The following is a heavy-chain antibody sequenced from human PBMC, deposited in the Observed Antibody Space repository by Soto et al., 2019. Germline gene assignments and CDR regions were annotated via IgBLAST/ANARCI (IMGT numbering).Heavy chain of an antibody. Sequence: QVQLVESGGGVVQPGRSLRLSCAASGLTFSSYGFHWVRQAPGKGLEWVALIKYDGSNKEYADSVKGRFTVSRDNSKNXLYLQMNSLRAEDTAIYYCARELGYCRGGNCYFDYWGQGTLVTVSS. CDR2: IKYDGSNK. D-gene: IGHD2-15*01. CDR1: GLTFSSYG. V-gene: IGHV3-33*01. J-gene: IGHJ4*02. CDR3: ARELGYCRGGNCYFDY.